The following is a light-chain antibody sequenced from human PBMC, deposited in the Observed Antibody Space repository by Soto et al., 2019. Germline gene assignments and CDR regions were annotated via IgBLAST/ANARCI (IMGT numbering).Light chain of an antibody. CDR2: GAS. CDR1: QSVSSSY. Sequence: EIVLTQSPGTLSLSPGERATLSCRASQSVSSSYLAWYEQKPGQALRLLIYGASSRATGIPDRFSGSGSGTDFTLTISRLEPEDFAVYYCQQYGSSPLTFGQGPKVEIK. J-gene: IGKJ1*01. CDR3: QQYGSSPLT. V-gene: IGKV3-20*01.